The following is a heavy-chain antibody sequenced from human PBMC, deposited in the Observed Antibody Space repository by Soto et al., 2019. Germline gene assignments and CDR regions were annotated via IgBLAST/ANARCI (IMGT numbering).Heavy chain of an antibody. Sequence: GGSLRLSCAASGFTFSSYSMNWVRQAPGKGLEWVSYISSSSSTIYYADSVKGRFTISRDNAKNSLYLQMNSLRDEDTAVYYCARDLDFTTGSPTDDYWGQGTLVTVSS. D-gene: IGHD3-22*01. CDR3: ARDLDFTTGSPTDDY. V-gene: IGHV3-48*02. J-gene: IGHJ4*02. CDR1: GFTFSSYS. CDR2: ISSSSSTI.